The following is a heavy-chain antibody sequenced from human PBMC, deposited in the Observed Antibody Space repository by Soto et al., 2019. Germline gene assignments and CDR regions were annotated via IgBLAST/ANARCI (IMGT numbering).Heavy chain of an antibody. CDR2: IIPIFGTA. V-gene: IGHV1-69*13. Sequence: SVKVPCKASGGSFISYASSWGRQDPGQGLEWMGGIIPIFGTANYAQKFQGRVTITADESTSTAYMELSSLRSEDTAVYYCARGYCSGGSCCSVSYYYYGMGVWGQGTTVTVSS. CDR1: GGSFISYA. CDR3: ARGYCSGGSCCSVSYYYYGMGV. D-gene: IGHD2-15*01. J-gene: IGHJ6*02.